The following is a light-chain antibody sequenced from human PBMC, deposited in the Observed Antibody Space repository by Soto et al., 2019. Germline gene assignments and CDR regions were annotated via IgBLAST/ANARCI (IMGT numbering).Light chain of an antibody. Sequence: DIQMTQSPSSLSASVGDRVTITCRASQGISNYLAWYQQKPGKVPKLLIYSASTLQSGVPSRFSGSGSGTDFTLTISSLEPEDVAHYYCQHYNNAPYTFGQGTKLEIK. J-gene: IGKJ2*01. CDR2: SAS. CDR1: QGISNY. CDR3: QHYNNAPYT. V-gene: IGKV1-27*01.